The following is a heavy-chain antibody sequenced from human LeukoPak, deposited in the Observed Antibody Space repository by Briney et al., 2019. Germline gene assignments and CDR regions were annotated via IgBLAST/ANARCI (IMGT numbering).Heavy chain of an antibody. CDR1: DGSISSYY. CDR2: IYDSGST. J-gene: IGHJ6*03. V-gene: IGHV4-59*12. Sequence: SETLSLTCTVSDGSISSYYWSWIRQPPGKGLEWIGYIYDSGSTNYNPSLKSRVTISVDTSKNQFSLKLNSVTAADTAVYYCARTTMVRGTYYMDVWGKGTTVTVSS. D-gene: IGHD3-10*01. CDR3: ARTTMVRGTYYMDV.